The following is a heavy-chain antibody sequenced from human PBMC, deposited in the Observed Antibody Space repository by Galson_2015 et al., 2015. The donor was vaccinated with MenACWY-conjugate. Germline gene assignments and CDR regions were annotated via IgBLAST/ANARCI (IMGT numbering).Heavy chain of an antibody. D-gene: IGHD5-18*01. CDR3: ARGDTAMVTRRFDY. Sequence: SVKVSCKASGGTFSSYAISWVRQAPGQGLEWMGGIIPIFGTANYAQKFQGRVTITADKSTSTAYMELSSLRSEDTAVYYCARGDTAMVTRRFDYWGQGTLVTVSS. CDR2: IIPIFGTA. J-gene: IGHJ4*02. CDR1: GGTFSSYA. V-gene: IGHV1-69*06.